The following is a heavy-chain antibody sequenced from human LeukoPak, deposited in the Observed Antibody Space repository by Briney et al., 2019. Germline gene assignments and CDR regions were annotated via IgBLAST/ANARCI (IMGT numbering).Heavy chain of an antibody. Sequence: PGGSLRLPCAASGFTFGSYAMSWVRQAPGKGLEWVSAISGSGGSTYYADSVKGRFTISRDNSKNTLYLQMNSLRAEDTALYYCAKDCTSTNCYVDYWGQGTLVTVSS. J-gene: IGHJ4*02. D-gene: IGHD2-2*01. CDR2: ISGSGGST. CDR3: AKDCTSTNCYVDY. CDR1: GFTFGSYA. V-gene: IGHV3-23*01.